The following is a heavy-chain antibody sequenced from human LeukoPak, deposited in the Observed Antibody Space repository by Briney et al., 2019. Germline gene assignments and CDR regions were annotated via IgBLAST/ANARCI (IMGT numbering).Heavy chain of an antibody. CDR2: INAGNANT. D-gene: IGHD3-22*01. CDR3: AYDNSSYLEY. J-gene: IGHJ4*02. Sequence: ASVKVSCKASGYTFTSYAIHWVRQAPGQRLEWMGWINAGNANTRYSQKFQGRVTITRDTSASTAYMELSSLRSEDTAVYYCAYDNSSYLEYWGQGTLVTVSS. V-gene: IGHV1-3*01. CDR1: GYTFTSYA.